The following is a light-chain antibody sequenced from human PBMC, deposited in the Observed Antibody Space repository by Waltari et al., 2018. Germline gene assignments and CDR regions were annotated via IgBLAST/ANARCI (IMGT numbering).Light chain of an antibody. Sequence: DIQMTQSPSTLSASVGDRVTITCRASQSIGSWLAWYHQKPGKAPKLLIYKASSLESGVPSRFSGSGSGTEFTLTISSLQPDDFASYYCQQYNSYWTFGQGTKVEIK. CDR2: KAS. V-gene: IGKV1-5*03. J-gene: IGKJ1*01. CDR3: QQYNSYWT. CDR1: QSIGSW.